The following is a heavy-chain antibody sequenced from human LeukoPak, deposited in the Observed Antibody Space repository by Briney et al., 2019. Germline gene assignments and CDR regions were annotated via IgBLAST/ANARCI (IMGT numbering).Heavy chain of an antibody. CDR3: ARVGYDSRTYCIGDY. CDR1: GFTFSGYW. J-gene: IGHJ4*01. CDR2: IKQDGSED. D-gene: IGHD3-10*01. Sequence: PGGSLRLSCAASGFTFSGYWMSWVRQAPGKGLEWVANIKQDGSEDYYVDSVKGRFTISRDNAKNSLYLQMNSLRAEDTAVYYCARVGYDSRTYCIGDYWGHGTLVTVSS. V-gene: IGHV3-7*04.